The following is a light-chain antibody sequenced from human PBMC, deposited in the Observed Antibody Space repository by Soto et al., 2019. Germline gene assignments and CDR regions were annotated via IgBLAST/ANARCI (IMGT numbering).Light chain of an antibody. CDR3: QAWDSSIVV. V-gene: IGLV3-1*01. CDR2: QDS. J-gene: IGLJ2*01. CDR1: KLGDKY. Sequence: SYELTQPPSVSVSPGQTASITCSGDKLGDKYACWYQQKPGQSPVLVIYQDSKRPSGIPERFSGSNSGNTATLTISGTQAMDEADYYCQAWDSSIVVFGGRTKVTVL.